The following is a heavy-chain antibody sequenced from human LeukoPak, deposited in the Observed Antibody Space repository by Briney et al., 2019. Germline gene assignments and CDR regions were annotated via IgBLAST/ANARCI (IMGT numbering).Heavy chain of an antibody. J-gene: IGHJ6*03. CDR3: ARRWNYGRNYYIDV. CDR2: INDSGRI. V-gene: IGHV4-34*01. D-gene: IGHD1-7*01. CDR1: GRSFSNYY. Sequence: PSETLSLTCAVYGRSFSNYYWIWIRQPPGKGLEWIGEINDSGRINYNPSLMSRVTVSVDTSKNQFSLRLTSVTATDTAVYYCARRWNYGRNYYIDVWGNGAPVSVSS.